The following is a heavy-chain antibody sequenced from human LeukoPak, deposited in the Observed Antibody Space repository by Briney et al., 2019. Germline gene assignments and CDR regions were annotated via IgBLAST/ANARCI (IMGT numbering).Heavy chain of an antibody. CDR3: ARQTYYYGSGSYAFDI. CDR1: GFTVSSNS. Sequence: GSLRLSCTVSGFTVSSNSMSWIRQPPGKGLEWIGEINHSGSTNYNPSLKSRVTISVDTSKNQFSLKLSSVTAADTAVYYCARQTYYYGSGSYAFDIWGQGTMVTVSS. CDR2: INHSGST. J-gene: IGHJ3*02. V-gene: IGHV4-34*01. D-gene: IGHD3-10*01.